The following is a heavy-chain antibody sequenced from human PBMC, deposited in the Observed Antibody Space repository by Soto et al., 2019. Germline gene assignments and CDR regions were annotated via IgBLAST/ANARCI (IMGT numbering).Heavy chain of an antibody. CDR3: ARDRVEYSSSWSPSGWFDP. CDR1: GGSISSYY. J-gene: IGHJ5*02. CDR2: IYYSGST. V-gene: IGHV4-59*01. Sequence: PSETLSLTCTVSGGSISSYYWSWIRQPPGKGLEWIGYIYYSGSTNYNPSLKSRVTISVGTSKNQFSLKLSSVTAADTAVYYCARDRVEYSSSWSPSGWFDPWGQGTLVTVSS. D-gene: IGHD6-13*01.